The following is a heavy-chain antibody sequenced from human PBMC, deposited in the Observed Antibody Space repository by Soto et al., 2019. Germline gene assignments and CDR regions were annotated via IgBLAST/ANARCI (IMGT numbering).Heavy chain of an antibody. CDR3: ARWARYCSSTSCYFRYFDY. D-gene: IGHD2-2*01. Sequence: PSETLSLTCTVSGGSVSGASYYWSWIRQPPGKGLEWIGYIFYSGSTNYNPSLKSRVTISVDTSKNQFSLKLSSVTAADTAVYYCARWARYCSSTSCYFRYFDYWAQGTLVTVSS. V-gene: IGHV4-61*01. CDR2: IFYSGST. CDR1: GGSVSGASYY. J-gene: IGHJ4*02.